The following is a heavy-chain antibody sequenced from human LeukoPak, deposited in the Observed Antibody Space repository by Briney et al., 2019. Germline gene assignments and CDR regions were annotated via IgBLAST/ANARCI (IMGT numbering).Heavy chain of an antibody. CDR2: IKQDGSEK. V-gene: IGHV3-7*01. J-gene: IGHJ5*02. D-gene: IGHD3-16*02. Sequence: GGSLRLSCAASGFTFSSYWMSWVRQAPGKGLEWVANIKQDGSEKYNVDSVKGRFTISRDNAKNSLYLQMNSLRAEDTAVYYCARVLGLRLGELSLLDNWFDPWGQGTLVTVSS. CDR3: ARVLGLRLGELSLLDNWFDP. CDR1: GFTFSSYW.